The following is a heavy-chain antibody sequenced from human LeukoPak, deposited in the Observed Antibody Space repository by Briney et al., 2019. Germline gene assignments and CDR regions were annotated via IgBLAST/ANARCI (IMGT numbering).Heavy chain of an antibody. CDR1: GFTFRNYV. D-gene: IGHD3-10*01. CDR2: TSSDLNVK. J-gene: IGHJ4*02. Sequence: GGSLGLSCAASGFTFRNYVIHWVRQASGKGLEWVAVTSSDLNVKLYADSVKGRFTISRDNSRSTLYLQMNSLRPEGTAIYYCAREGYYGSGSPPSLYFDYWGQGTLVTVSS. CDR3: AREGYYGSGSPPSLYFDY. V-gene: IGHV3-30-3*01.